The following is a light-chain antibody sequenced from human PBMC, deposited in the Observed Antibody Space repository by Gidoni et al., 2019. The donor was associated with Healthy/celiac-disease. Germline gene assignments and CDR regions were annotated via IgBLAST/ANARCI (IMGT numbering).Light chain of an antibody. CDR2: ENN. CDR3: GTWDSSRSAVV. J-gene: IGLJ2*01. V-gene: IGLV1-51*02. Sequence: QSVLTPPPSGSAAPGQKVTISCSGRSSNIGNNYVSWYQLPPETAPKLLIDENNKRPAGIPDRFSCSKSGTSATLGITGLQTGDEADYYCGTWDSSRSAVVFGGGTKLTVL. CDR1: SSNIGNNY.